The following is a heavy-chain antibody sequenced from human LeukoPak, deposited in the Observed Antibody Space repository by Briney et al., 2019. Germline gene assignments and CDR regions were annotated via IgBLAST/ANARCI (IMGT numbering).Heavy chain of an antibody. V-gene: IGHV4-34*01. J-gene: IGHJ5*02. Sequence: SETLSLTCAVYGGSFSGYYWSWIRQPPGEGLEWIGEINHSGSTNYNPSLKSRVTISVDTSKNQFSLKLSSVAAADTAVYYCARGRTSSSWYLGTWGQGTLVTVSS. CDR3: ARGRTSSSWYLGT. CDR2: INHSGST. D-gene: IGHD6-13*01. CDR1: GGSFSGYY.